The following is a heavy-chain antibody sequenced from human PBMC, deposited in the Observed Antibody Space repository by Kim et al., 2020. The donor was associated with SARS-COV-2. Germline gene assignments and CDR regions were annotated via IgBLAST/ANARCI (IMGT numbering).Heavy chain of an antibody. CDR3: ARDLMGRWELQTLGY. CDR1: GYTFTGYY. J-gene: IGHJ4*02. Sequence: ASVKVSCKASGYTFTGYYMHWVRQAPGQGLEWMGRINPNSGGTNYAQKFQGRVTMTRDTSISTAYMELSRLRSDDTAVYYCARDLMGRWELQTLGYWGQGTLVTVSS. D-gene: IGHD1-26*01. CDR2: INPNSGGT. V-gene: IGHV1-2*06.